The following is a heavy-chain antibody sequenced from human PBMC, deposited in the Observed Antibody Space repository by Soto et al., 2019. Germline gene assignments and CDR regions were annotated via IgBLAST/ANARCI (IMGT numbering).Heavy chain of an antibody. CDR1: GYTFTNFG. J-gene: IGHJ4*02. CDR3: ARGGTPIDY. V-gene: IGHV1-18*01. Sequence: QVQLVQSGAEVKKPGASVKFSCKASGYTFTNFGISWVRQAPGQGLEWMGWISDYNGNTNYAQNFQGRGTMTTDTSTSTAYMELRSLRSDATAVYYCARGGTPIDYWDQGTLVNVSS. CDR2: ISDYNGNT. D-gene: IGHD3-16*01.